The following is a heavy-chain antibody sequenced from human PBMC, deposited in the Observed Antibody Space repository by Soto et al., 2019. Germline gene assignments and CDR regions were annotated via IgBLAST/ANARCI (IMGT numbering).Heavy chain of an antibody. CDR3: ARARIVMIVVVVPYVFDA. CDR1: GFTFSSYT. D-gene: IGHD3-22*01. V-gene: IGHV3-23*01. Sequence: EVQLLESGGGLVQPGGSLRLSCAASGFTFSSYTMTWVRQAPGKGPEWVSSISGNGESTKYADSVKGRFTISSDNSKNTLYLQINSLRAEDTAVYYCARARIVMIVVVVPYVFDAWGQGALVTVSS. J-gene: IGHJ4*02. CDR2: ISGNGEST.